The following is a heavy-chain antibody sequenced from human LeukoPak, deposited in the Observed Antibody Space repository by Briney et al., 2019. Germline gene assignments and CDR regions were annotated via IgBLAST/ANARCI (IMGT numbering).Heavy chain of an antibody. J-gene: IGHJ4*02. CDR2: ISGSGGST. D-gene: IGHD3-9*01. Sequence: PGGSLRLSCGASGFTFTNYAMSWVRQIPGKGLEWVSGISGSGGSTYHADSVKGRFTISRDNSKNTLYLQMKSLRAEDTAIYYCATAPIRYFAPNFDYWGQGTLVTVSS. CDR1: GFTFTNYA. V-gene: IGHV3-23*01. CDR3: ATAPIRYFAPNFDY.